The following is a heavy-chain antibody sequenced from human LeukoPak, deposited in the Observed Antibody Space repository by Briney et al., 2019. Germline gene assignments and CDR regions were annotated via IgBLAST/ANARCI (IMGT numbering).Heavy chain of an antibody. CDR1: GYTFTGYY. CDR3: ARDPSNTSGRNLFFDY. J-gene: IGHJ4*02. D-gene: IGHD6-19*01. Sequence: ASVKVSCKASGYTFTGYYMHWVRQAPGQGLEWMGWINPNSGGTNYAQKFQGRVTMTRDTSISTAYMELRNLNTDDTAVYYCARDPSNTSGRNLFFDYWGQGTLVTVSS. V-gene: IGHV1-2*02. CDR2: INPNSGGT.